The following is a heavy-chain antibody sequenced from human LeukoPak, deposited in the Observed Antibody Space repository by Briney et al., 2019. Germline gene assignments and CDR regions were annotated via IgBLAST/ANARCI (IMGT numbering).Heavy chain of an antibody. J-gene: IGHJ4*02. CDR3: AREGSSWLDY. CDR2: ISYDGSNK. Sequence: PGRSLRLSCAASGFTFSSYAMHWVRQAPGKGLEWVAVISYDGSNKYYADSVKGRFTISRDNSKNTLYLQMNSLRAEDTAVYYCAREGSSWLDYWGQGTLVTVSS. CDR1: GFTFSSYA. D-gene: IGHD2-15*01. V-gene: IGHV3-30-3*01.